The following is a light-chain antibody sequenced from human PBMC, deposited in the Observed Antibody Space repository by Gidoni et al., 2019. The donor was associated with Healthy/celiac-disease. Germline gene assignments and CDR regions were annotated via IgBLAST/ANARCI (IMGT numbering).Light chain of an antibody. V-gene: IGKV1-39*01. Sequence: DIKMTQSPSSLSASVGDRVTITCRASQSISSYLNWYQQKPGKAPKLLNYAASSLQSGVPSRFSGSGSGTDFTLTISSLQPEDFATYYCQQSYSTPWTFGKGTKVEIK. CDR3: QQSYSTPWT. CDR2: AAS. CDR1: QSISSY. J-gene: IGKJ1*01.